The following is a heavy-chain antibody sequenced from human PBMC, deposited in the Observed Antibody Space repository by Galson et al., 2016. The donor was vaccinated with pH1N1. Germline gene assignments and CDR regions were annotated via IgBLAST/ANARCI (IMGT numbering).Heavy chain of an antibody. CDR2: TYPGDSDT. Sequence: QSGAEVKKPGESLKISCQGSGDSLTNHWIAWVRQMSGKGLEWMGITYPGDSDTRYSQSFQGQVTISADKSINTAYLQWSSLKASDTAIYYCARVKNPNSNWNNWFDPWGQGTLVTVSS. CDR3: ARVKNPNSNWNNWFDP. CDR1: GDSLTNHW. D-gene: IGHD4-11*01. V-gene: IGHV5-51*03. J-gene: IGHJ5*02.